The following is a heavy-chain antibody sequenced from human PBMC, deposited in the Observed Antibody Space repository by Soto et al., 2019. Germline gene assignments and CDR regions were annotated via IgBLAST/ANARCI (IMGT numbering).Heavy chain of an antibody. J-gene: IGHJ5*02. CDR3: PLLYYLFCRAQALPSFDP. CDR2: IIPIFGTA. V-gene: IGHV1-69*13. D-gene: IGHD3-3*01. Sequence: SVKVSCKASGGTFSSYAISWVRQAPGQGLEWMGGIIPIFGTANYAQKFQGRVTITADESTSTAYMELSSLRSEDTAVDYCPLLYYLFCRAQALPSFDPWGQGTRDTLSP. CDR1: GGTFSSYA.